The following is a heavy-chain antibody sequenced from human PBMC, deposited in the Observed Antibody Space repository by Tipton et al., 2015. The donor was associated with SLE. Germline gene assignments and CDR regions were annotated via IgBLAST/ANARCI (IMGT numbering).Heavy chain of an antibody. CDR2: IHYSGST. V-gene: IGHV4-59*01. D-gene: IGHD6-6*01. Sequence: TLSLTCTVSGGSISSYYWTWIRQPPGKGLEWIGYIHYSGSTSYNPSLKSRVTISVDTSNNHFSLKLTSVTAADTAVYYCARQRWGSSSRYYFDYWGQGTLVTVSS. J-gene: IGHJ4*02. CDR3: ARQRWGSSSRYYFDY. CDR1: GGSISSYY.